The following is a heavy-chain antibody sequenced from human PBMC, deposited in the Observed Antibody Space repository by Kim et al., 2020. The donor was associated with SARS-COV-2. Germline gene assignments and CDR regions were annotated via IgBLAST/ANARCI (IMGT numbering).Heavy chain of an antibody. CDR1: GFTFGDYA. D-gene: IGHD3-16*01. J-gene: IGHJ2*01. CDR3: VRDDSAYWFFDL. CDR2: VYTAGIST. Sequence: GGSLRLSCTASGFTFGDYAMSWVRQAPGKGLEWVAIVYTAGISTYYTPSVKGRFSISRDDSKDTVYLQMNSLRAEDTAVYYCVRDDSAYWFFDLWGRGTL. V-gene: IGHV3-23*03.